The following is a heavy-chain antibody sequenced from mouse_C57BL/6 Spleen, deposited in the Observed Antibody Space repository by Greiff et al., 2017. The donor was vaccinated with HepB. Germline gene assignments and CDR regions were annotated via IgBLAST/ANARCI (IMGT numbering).Heavy chain of an antibody. V-gene: IGHV1-19*01. CDR2: INPYNCGT. CDR3: ARSDGSRHFDY. Sequence: LQESGPVLVKPGASVKMSCKASGYTFTDYYMNWVKQSHGKSLEWIGVINPYNCGTSYNQKFKGKATLTVDKSSSTAYMELNSLTSEDSAVYYCARSDGSRHFDYWGQGTTLTVSS. D-gene: IGHD2-3*01. J-gene: IGHJ2*01. CDR1: GYTFTDYY.